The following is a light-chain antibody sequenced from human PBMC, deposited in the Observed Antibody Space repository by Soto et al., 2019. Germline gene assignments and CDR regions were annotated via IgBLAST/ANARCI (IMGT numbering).Light chain of an antibody. CDR2: GAS. J-gene: IGKJ5*01. CDR1: QSVSSSY. Sequence: EIVLTQAPGTLSLSPGEGATLSCRASQSVSSSYIPWYQHRPAQTPSLFLYGASTRATGIPDRFSGSGSGTHFPLTISRLEPGDFAVYYCQRFGGTTFTFGQGTRLEIK. CDR3: QRFGGTTFT. V-gene: IGKV3-20*01.